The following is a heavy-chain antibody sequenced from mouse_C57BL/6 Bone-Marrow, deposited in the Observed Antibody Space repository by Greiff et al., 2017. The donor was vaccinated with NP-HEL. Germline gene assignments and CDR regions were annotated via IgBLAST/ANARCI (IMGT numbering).Heavy chain of an antibody. CDR1: GYTFTSYW. D-gene: IGHD1-1*01. CDR2: IYPSDSET. V-gene: IGHV1-61*01. J-gene: IGHJ3*01. CDR3: ARSGLLRSATWFAY. Sequence: QVQLKEPGAELVRPGSSVKLSCKASGYTFTSYWMDWVKQRPGQGLEWIGNIYPSDSETHYNQKFKDKATLTVDKSSSTAYMQLSSLTSEDSAVYYCARSGLLRSATWFAYWGQGTLVTVSA.